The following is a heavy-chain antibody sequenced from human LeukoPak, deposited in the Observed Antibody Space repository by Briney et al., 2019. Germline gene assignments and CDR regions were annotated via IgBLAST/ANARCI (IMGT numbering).Heavy chain of an antibody. J-gene: IGHJ6*02. D-gene: IGHD2-2*01. CDR1: GGSISSSSYY. Sequence: SETLSLTCTVSGGSISSSSYYWGWIRQPPGKGLEWIGSIYYSGSTYYNPSLKSRVTISVDTSKNQFSLKLSSVTAADTAVYFCARRHCSSTTCPDYYYGMDVWGQGTTVTVSS. V-gene: IGHV4-39*07. CDR2: IYYSGST. CDR3: ARRHCSSTTCPDYYYGMDV.